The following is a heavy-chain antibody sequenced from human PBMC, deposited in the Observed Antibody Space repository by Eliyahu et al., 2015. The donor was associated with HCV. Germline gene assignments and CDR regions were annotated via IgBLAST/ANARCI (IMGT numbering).Heavy chain of an antibody. J-gene: IGHJ5*02. D-gene: IGHD6-19*01. V-gene: IGHV4-59*01. CDR1: GGSITTYX. CDR2: IHYSGST. CDR3: ASGGGGIAVAGTGGWFDP. Sequence: QVQLQESGPGLVKPSETLSLTCTVSGGSITTYXWSWIRQPPGKGLEWIGYIHYSGSTNYNPSLKSRVTISLDTSKNQFSLKLTSVTAADTAVYFCASGGGGIAVAGTGGWFDPWGQGTQVTVSS.